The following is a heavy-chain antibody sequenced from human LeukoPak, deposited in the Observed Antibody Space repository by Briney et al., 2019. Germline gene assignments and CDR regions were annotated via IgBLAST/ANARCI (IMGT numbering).Heavy chain of an antibody. V-gene: IGHV4-31*03. J-gene: IGHJ3*02. CDR3: ARARYVNSFYAFDI. D-gene: IGHD3-9*01. Sequence: PSETLSLTCSVSGGSIKGGGFFWNWVRQHPGKGLEWIGHIYYSGSTSYNPSVKSRVTISVDTSKNQFSLKLTSVTAADTAMYYCARARYVNSFYAFDIWGQGTLVTVSS. CDR1: GGSIKGGGFF. CDR2: IYYSGST.